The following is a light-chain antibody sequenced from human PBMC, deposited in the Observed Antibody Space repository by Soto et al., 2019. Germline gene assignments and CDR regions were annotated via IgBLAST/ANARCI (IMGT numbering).Light chain of an antibody. CDR3: QQRSNWMIT. V-gene: IGKV3-11*01. CDR1: QSVSRY. CDR2: DAS. Sequence: EIVLTQSPATRSLSPGGRGALACGASQSVSRYLAWYQQKPGQAPRLLIYDASNRATGIPARFSGSGSGTDFTLTISRLENEDFAVYYCQQRSNWMITFGQGTRLEIK. J-gene: IGKJ5*01.